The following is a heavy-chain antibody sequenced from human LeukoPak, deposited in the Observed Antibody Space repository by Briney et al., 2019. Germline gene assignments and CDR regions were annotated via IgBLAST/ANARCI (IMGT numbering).Heavy chain of an antibody. CDR3: AREAVVVPADDMWTFDY. D-gene: IGHD2-2*01. CDR1: GFTFSSYW. J-gene: IGHJ4*02. Sequence: GGSLRLSCAASGFTFSSYWMSWVRQAPGKGLEWVANIKQDGSEKYYVDSVKGRFTISRDNAKNSLYLQMNSLRAEDTAVYYCAREAVVVPADDMWTFDYWGRGTLVTVYS. CDR2: IKQDGSEK. V-gene: IGHV3-7*01.